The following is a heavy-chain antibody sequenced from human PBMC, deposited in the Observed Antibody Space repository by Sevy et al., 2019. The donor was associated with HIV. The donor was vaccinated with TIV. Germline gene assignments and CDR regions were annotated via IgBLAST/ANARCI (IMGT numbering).Heavy chain of an antibody. Sequence: GGSLRLSCAASGFMFNSYSMNWVRQAPGTGLEWVSAISGSGGSTYYADSVKGRFTISRDNSKNTLYLQMNSLRAEDTAVYYCAKSLSSGWNRYYFDYWGQGTLVTVSS. CDR1: GFMFNSYS. V-gene: IGHV3-23*01. J-gene: IGHJ4*02. CDR2: ISGSGGST. D-gene: IGHD6-19*01. CDR3: AKSLSSGWNRYYFDY.